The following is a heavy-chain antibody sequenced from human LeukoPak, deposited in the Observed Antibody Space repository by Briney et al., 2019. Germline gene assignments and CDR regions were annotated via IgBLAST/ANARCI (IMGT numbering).Heavy chain of an antibody. V-gene: IGHV3-30*18. CDR3: AKDIRSGSYDLYYYYYYGMDV. D-gene: IGHD1-26*01. Sequence: GGSLRLFCAASGFTFSSYGMHWVRQAPGKGLEWVAVISYNGSNKYYADSVKGRFTISRDNSKNTLYLQMNSLRAEDTAVYYCAKDIRSGSYDLYYYYYYGMDVWGQGTTVTVSS. CDR2: ISYNGSNK. J-gene: IGHJ6*02. CDR1: GFTFSSYG.